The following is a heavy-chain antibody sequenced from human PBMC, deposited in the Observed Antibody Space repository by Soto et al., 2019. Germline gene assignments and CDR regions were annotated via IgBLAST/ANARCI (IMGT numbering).Heavy chain of an antibody. Sequence: SETLSLTCTVSGGSISSYYWSWIRQPPGKGLEWIGYIYYSGSTNYNPSLKSRVTISVDTSKNQFSLKLSSVTAADTAVYYCARQVWFGELFGNFDYWGQGTLVTVSS. D-gene: IGHD3-10*01. CDR3: ARQVWFGELFGNFDY. CDR2: IYYSGST. CDR1: GGSISSYY. J-gene: IGHJ4*02. V-gene: IGHV4-59*08.